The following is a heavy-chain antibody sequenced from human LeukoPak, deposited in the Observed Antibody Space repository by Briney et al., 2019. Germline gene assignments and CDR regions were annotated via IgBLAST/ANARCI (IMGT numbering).Heavy chain of an antibody. J-gene: IGHJ4*02. CDR2: IYSGGST. V-gene: IGHV3-53*01. CDR3: ARRAGDYSHPYDY. D-gene: IGHD3-22*01. Sequence: PGGSLRLSCTVSGFTVSTNSMSWVRQTPGKGLEWVSFIYSGGSTHYSDSVKGRFTISRDNSKNTLYLQMNSLRAEDTAVYHCARRAGDYSHPYDYWGQGTLVTVSS. CDR1: GFTVSTNS.